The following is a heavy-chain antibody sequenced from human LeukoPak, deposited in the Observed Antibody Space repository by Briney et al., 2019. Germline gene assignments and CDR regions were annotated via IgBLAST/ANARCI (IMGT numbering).Heavy chain of an antibody. CDR3: AREGRKDAFDI. Sequence: GRSLRLSCAASGFSFSSYEMNWVRQAPGKGLEWVSYISTSGSTKHYADSVKGRVTISRDNSKNSLYLQMNSLRVEDTAVYYCAREGRKDAFDIWGQGTMVTVSS. CDR2: ISTSGSTK. CDR1: GFSFSSYE. J-gene: IGHJ3*02. V-gene: IGHV3-48*03.